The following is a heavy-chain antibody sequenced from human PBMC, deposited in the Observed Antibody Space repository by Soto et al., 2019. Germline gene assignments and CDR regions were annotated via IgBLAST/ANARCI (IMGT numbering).Heavy chain of an antibody. CDR2: TNQDGSEK. V-gene: IGHV3-7*04. Sequence: EVSLVESGGGLVQTGGSLRLSCAISESTVRRDWMNWVRQAPGKGLEWVAHTNQDGSEKYYVDSVKGRFTISRDNAKNSLFRQMNSLEAGDTAMYYCSGGVGDAFWGQGTLVTVSS. CDR1: ESTVRRDW. J-gene: IGHJ4*02. D-gene: IGHD1-26*01. CDR3: SGGVGDAF.